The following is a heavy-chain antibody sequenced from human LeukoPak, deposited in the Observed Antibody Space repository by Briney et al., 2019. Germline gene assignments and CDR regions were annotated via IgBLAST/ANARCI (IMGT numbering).Heavy chain of an antibody. CDR2: IRYDGGEN. Sequence: GGSLRLSCAASGFTFNRRGMHWVRQAPGKGLEWVAFIRYDGGENFYADLAKGRFTISRDNSKNTLSLQLNTLRAEDTALYYCAKDGDDCIDYWGPGTLVTVAS. V-gene: IGHV3-30*02. D-gene: IGHD2-21*01. CDR1: GFTFNRRG. CDR3: AKDGDDCIDY. J-gene: IGHJ4*02.